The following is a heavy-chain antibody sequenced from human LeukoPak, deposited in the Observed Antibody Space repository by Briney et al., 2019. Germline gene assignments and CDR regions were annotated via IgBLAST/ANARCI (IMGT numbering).Heavy chain of an antibody. CDR1: GYTFTGYY. J-gene: IGHJ4*02. V-gene: IGHV1-46*01. CDR2: INPGGANT. Sequence: ASVKVSCKASGYTFTGYYMHWVRQAPGQGLEWMGLINPGGANTNYAQNFQGRVTMTRDTSTSTVYMELSSLRSEDTAIYYCPREHYDFWSGSQRRGYFDYWGQGTLVTVSS. D-gene: IGHD3-3*01. CDR3: PREHYDFWSGSQRRGYFDY.